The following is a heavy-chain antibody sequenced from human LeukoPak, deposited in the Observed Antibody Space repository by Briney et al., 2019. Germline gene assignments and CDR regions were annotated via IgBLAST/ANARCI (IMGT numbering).Heavy chain of an antibody. V-gene: IGHV4-59*12. CDR1: GGSISSYY. CDR3: ARSFSTSCYSPGF. Sequence: SETLSLTCTVSGGSISSYYGSWIRQPPGEGVEWVGYIYQSGSTNYHPSPKSRVTITVDTSTNHFSLKLSSVTAADTAADYCARSFSTSCYSPGFWGQGTLVTVSS. D-gene: IGHD2-2*01. J-gene: IGHJ4*02. CDR2: IYQSGST.